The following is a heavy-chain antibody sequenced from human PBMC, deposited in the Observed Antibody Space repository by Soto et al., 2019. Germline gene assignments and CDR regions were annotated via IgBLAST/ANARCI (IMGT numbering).Heavy chain of an antibody. V-gene: IGHV1-69*13. Sequence: SVKVSCQASVGTFSSYAISWVRQAPGQGLEWMGGIIPIFGTANYAQKFQGRVTITADESTSTAYMELSSLRSEDTAVYYCARYSNYVNNWFDHWGQGTLVTVSS. CDR1: VGTFSSYA. CDR2: IIPIFGTA. CDR3: ARYSNYVNNWFDH. D-gene: IGHD4-4*01. J-gene: IGHJ5*02.